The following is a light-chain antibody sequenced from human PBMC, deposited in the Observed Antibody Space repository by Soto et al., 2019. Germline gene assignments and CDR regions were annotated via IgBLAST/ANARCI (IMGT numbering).Light chain of an antibody. V-gene: IGKV3-15*01. CDR2: GAS. CDR1: ESVSRN. J-gene: IGKJ1*01. Sequence: EILLTQSPSTLAVSPGERATLSCRASESVSRNLEWYQQKPGQAPRLLIYGASTRATGIPARFSGSGSGTEFTLTISSLQSEDVEVYYCQQFNSWPLTFGQGTKVDIK. CDR3: QQFNSWPLT.